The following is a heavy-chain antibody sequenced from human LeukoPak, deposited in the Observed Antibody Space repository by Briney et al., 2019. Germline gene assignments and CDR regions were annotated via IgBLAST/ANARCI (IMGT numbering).Heavy chain of an antibody. D-gene: IGHD3-3*01. CDR3: ARVNSVLRFLEWQNWFDP. V-gene: IGHV1-18*01. CDR1: GYTFTSYG. J-gene: IGHJ5*02. CDR2: ISAYNGNT. Sequence: ASVKVSCKASGYTFTSYGISWVRQAPGQGLEWMGWISAYNGNTNYAQKLQGRVTMTTDTSTSTAYMELRSLRSDDTVVYYCARVNSVLRFLEWQNWFDPWGQGTLVTVSS.